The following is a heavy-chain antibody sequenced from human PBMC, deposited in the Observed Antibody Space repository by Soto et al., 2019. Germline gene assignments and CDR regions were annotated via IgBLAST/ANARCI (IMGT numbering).Heavy chain of an antibody. Sequence: GGSLRLSCAASGFTFSSYAMSWVRQAPGKGLEWVSAISGSGGSTYYADSVKGRFTISRDNSKNTLYLQMNSLGAEDTAVYYCAKGDIVVVPAAPVYYGMDVWGQGTTVTVSS. D-gene: IGHD2-2*01. CDR1: GFTFSSYA. V-gene: IGHV3-23*01. CDR3: AKGDIVVVPAAPVYYGMDV. CDR2: ISGSGGST. J-gene: IGHJ6*02.